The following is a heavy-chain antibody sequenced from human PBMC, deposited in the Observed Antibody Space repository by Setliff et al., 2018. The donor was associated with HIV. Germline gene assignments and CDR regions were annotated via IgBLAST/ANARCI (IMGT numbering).Heavy chain of an antibody. Sequence: TGGSLRLSCAASGFTFSNFAMSWVRQAPGKGLEWVSAISGGGGKKDYADSVKGRFTISRDNSKNTLYLQMNSLRADDTAVYYCAKDRITGYYNFWSGPNFDYWGQGTLVTVSS. CDR1: GFTFSNFA. CDR2: ISGGGGKK. CDR3: AKDRITGYYNFWSGPNFDY. D-gene: IGHD3-3*01. J-gene: IGHJ4*02. V-gene: IGHV3-23*01.